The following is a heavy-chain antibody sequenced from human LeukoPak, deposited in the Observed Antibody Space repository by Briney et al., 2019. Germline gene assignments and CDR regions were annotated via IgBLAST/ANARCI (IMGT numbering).Heavy chain of an antibody. CDR3: VKSYGSSHYYYYGLDV. D-gene: IGHD3-10*01. Sequence: GGSLRLPCAASGSPFSDYGMHWVRQPPGKGLEWVAVISNDGINKYSADSVKGRFTVSRDNSKNTLSLQMNSLRPEDTAMYYCVKSYGSSHYYYYGLDVWGQGTTVTVSS. V-gene: IGHV3-30*18. CDR1: GSPFSDYG. J-gene: IGHJ6*02. CDR2: ISNDGINK.